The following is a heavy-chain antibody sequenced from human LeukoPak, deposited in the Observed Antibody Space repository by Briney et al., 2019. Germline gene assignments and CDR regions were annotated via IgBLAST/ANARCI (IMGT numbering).Heavy chain of an antibody. D-gene: IGHD2-21*02. CDR3: ARAGDTVYYFDY. J-gene: IGHJ4*02. CDR1: GDSISSDY. Sequence: SETLSLTCTVSGDSISSDYWSWIRQPPGKGLEWIGYSGSTNYNPSLKSPVTISVDTAKDQFSLKLTSVTTADTAVYFCARAGDTVYYFDYWGQGTLVIVSA. V-gene: IGHV4-59*01. CDR2: SGST.